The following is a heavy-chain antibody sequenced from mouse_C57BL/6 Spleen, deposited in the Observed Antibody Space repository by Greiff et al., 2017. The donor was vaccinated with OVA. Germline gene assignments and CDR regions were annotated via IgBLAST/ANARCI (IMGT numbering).Heavy chain of an antibody. J-gene: IGHJ4*01. Sequence: QVQLKESGAELVKPGASVKISCKASGYAFSSYWMNWVKQRPGKGLEWIGQIYPGDGDTNYNGKFKGKATLTADKSSSTAYMQLSSLTSEDSAVYFCARGDGYYPYAMDYWGQGTSVTVSS. CDR1: GYAFSSYW. CDR2: IYPGDGDT. V-gene: IGHV1-80*01. CDR3: ARGDGYYPYAMDY. D-gene: IGHD2-3*01.